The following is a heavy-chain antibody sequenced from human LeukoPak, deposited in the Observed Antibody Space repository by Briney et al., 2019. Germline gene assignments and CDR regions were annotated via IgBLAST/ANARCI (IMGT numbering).Heavy chain of an antibody. CDR1: GGSISSGDYY. J-gene: IGHJ3*02. V-gene: IGHV4-30-4*01. D-gene: IGHD4-17*01. CDR2: IHYSGST. Sequence: SETLSLTCTVSGGSISSGDYYWSWIRQPPGKGLEWIGYIHYSGSTYYDPSLESRVSISVDTSKNQFFLKLSSVTAADTAVYYCANYGDYGTYAFDIWGQGTMVTVSS. CDR3: ANYGDYGTYAFDI.